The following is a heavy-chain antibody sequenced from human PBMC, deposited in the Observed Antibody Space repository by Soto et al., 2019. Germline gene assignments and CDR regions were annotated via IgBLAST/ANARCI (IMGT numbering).Heavy chain of an antibody. D-gene: IGHD6-13*01. V-gene: IGHV3-49*05. Sequence: KPGGSLRLSCTTSGFTFGDYAMSWFRLAPGKGLEWVGIVRPIGSGETTEYAASVRGRFTISRDDSKSIAYLQMNSLTSEDTAVYYCARYTYTSRYTYYGMDVWGHGTTVTVSS. CDR2: VRPIGSGETT. J-gene: IGHJ6*02. CDR1: GFTFGDYA. CDR3: ARYTYTSRYTYYGMDV.